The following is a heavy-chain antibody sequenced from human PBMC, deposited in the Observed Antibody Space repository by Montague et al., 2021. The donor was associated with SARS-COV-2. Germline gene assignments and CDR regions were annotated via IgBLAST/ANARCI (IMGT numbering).Heavy chain of an antibody. CDR2: IYYTGST. CDR1: GGSVSSSSYY. Sequence: SETLSLTCTISGGSVSSSSYYWHWIRQPPGKGLEWIGYIYYTGSTNYNPSLKSRVTMAVDTSRNQFSLKVNSATAEDTAVYYCARGSHQYCGGGSCYSTFDYWGQGPRSPSPQ. V-gene: IGHV4-61*01. J-gene: IGHJ4*02. D-gene: IGHD2-15*01. CDR3: ARGSHQYCGGGSCYSTFDY.